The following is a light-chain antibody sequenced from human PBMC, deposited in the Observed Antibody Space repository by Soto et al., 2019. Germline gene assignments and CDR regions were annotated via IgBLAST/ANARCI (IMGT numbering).Light chain of an antibody. V-gene: IGLV1-51*01. CDR1: SSNIGNSF. J-gene: IGLJ1*01. Sequence: QSVLTQPPSVSAAPGRTVTISCSGSSSNIGNSFVSWYQQLPGTAPRLLIYDNNKRPSGIPDRFSGSKSGTSATLGITGLQTGDEADYYCGAWDGGLSAFVFGTGTKLTVL. CDR2: DNN. CDR3: GAWDGGLSAFV.